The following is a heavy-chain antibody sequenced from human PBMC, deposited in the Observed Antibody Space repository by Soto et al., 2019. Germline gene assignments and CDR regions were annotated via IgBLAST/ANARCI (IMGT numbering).Heavy chain of an antibody. Sequence: PGGSLRLSCAASGFTFSSYSMNWVRQAPGKGLEWVSSISSSSSYIYYADSVKGRFTISRDNAKNSLYLQMNSLRAEDTAVYYCARIEYSSSSTGGDYYYYGMDVWGQGTTVTVSS. CDR1: GFTFSSYS. J-gene: IGHJ6*02. D-gene: IGHD6-6*01. CDR2: ISSSSSYI. V-gene: IGHV3-21*01. CDR3: ARIEYSSSSTGGDYYYYGMDV.